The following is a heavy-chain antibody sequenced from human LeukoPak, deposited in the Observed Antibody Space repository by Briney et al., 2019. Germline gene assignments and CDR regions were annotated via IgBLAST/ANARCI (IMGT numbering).Heavy chain of an antibody. V-gene: IGHV3-9*01. D-gene: IGHD6-19*01. CDR1: GFTFDDYA. Sequence: GGSLRLSCAASGFTFDDYAMHWVRQAPGKGLEWVSSFSWNSANIAYAHSVKGRFTISRDNAKNSLYLQMNSLRVEDTALYYCAKGIPVAGTEYNWFDPWGQGTLVTVSS. J-gene: IGHJ5*02. CDR2: FSWNSANI. CDR3: AKGIPVAGTEYNWFDP.